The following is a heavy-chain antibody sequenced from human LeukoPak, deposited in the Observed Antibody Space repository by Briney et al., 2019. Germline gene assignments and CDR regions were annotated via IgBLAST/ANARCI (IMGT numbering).Heavy chain of an antibody. D-gene: IGHD5-12*01. Sequence: GESPMTPCNGSGYRFTTYWIGWVRQMPGEGLEWMGVIYPRDSDTRYSPSFQGQVTISADKSISTVYLQWSSLKASDTAMYYCARQYSGYHYWGQGTLLTVSS. J-gene: IGHJ4*02. CDR2: IYPRDSDT. V-gene: IGHV5-51*01. CDR3: ARQYSGYHY. CDR1: GYRFTTYW.